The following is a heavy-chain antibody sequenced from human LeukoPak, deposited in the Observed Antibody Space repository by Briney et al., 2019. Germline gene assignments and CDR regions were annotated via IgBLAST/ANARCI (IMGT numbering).Heavy chain of an antibody. Sequence: GGSLRLSCVASGFTFSSYEMNWVRQAPGKGLEWVSYIRSTGSIIFYADSVKGRFTISRDNAKNSLYLQMNSLRAEDTAVYYCKGYYDSSGYKAYWGQGTLVTVSS. D-gene: IGHD3-22*01. CDR2: IRSTGSII. J-gene: IGHJ4*02. CDR1: GFTFSSYE. CDR3: KGYYDSSGYKAY. V-gene: IGHV3-48*03.